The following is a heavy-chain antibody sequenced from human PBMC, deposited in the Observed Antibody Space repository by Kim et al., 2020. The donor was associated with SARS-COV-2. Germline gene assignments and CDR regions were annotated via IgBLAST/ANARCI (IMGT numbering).Heavy chain of an antibody. CDR2: IYYSGST. Sequence: SETLSLTCTVSGGSISSSSYYWGWIRQPPGKGLEWIGSIYYSGSTYYNPSLKSRVTISVDTSKNQFSLKLSSVTAADTAVYYCASHRAFWVAGHYYYYGMDVWGQGTTVTVSS. CDR3: ASHRAFWVAGHYYYYGMDV. D-gene: IGHD3-16*01. CDR1: GGSISSSSYY. V-gene: IGHV4-39*01. J-gene: IGHJ6*02.